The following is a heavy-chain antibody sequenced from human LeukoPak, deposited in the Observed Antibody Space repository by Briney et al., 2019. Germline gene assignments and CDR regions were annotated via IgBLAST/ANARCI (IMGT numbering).Heavy chain of an antibody. J-gene: IGHJ4*02. CDR3: ARTPRYCSSTSCYFSDY. CDR1: GYSFTSYW. V-gene: IGHV5-51*01. Sequence: GESLKISCKGSGYSFTSYWIGWLRQMPGKGLEWMGIIYPGDSDTRYSPSFQGQVTISADKSISTAYLQWSSLKASDTAMYYCARTPRYCSSTSCYFSDYWGQGTLVTVSS. D-gene: IGHD2-2*01. CDR2: IYPGDSDT.